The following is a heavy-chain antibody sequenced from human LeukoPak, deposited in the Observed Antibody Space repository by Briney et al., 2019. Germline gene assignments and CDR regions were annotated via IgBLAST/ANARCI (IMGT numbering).Heavy chain of an antibody. CDR3: ARPGGYDWVGYYNYHYGMDV. CDR2: VSSASGFI. V-gene: IGHV3-21*01. D-gene: IGHD5-12*01. CDR1: EFTFNRYS. Sequence: PGGSLRLSCTASEFTFNRYSITWVRKAPGRGLEWVSSVSSASGFIYYADSVKGRFTISRDNAKNSVYLQMNSLRAEDTAIYYCARPGGYDWVGYYNYHYGMDVWGQGTTVTVSS. J-gene: IGHJ6*02.